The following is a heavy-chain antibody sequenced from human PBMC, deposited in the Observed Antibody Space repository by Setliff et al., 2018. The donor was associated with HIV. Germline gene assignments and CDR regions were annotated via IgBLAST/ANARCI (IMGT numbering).Heavy chain of an antibody. CDR3: ARADETTIFGVVYSVGYWFDP. D-gene: IGHD3-3*01. J-gene: IGHJ5*02. V-gene: IGHV1-18*01. CDR1: GYTSTTFR. CDR2: ITPFNGRT. Sequence: GASVNVSCKASGYTSTTFRINWVRQAPGQGLEWMGWITPFNGRTNYAQRFQGRVTMTTDTSTNTAYMELRSLRSDDTAVYYCARADETTIFGVVYSVGYWFDPWGQGTLVTVSS.